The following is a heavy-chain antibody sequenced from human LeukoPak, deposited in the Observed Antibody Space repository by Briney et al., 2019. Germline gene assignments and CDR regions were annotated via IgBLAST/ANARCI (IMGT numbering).Heavy chain of an antibody. CDR1: GFTFSSYS. D-gene: IGHD3-16*02. CDR2: ISSNSSTI. V-gene: IGHV3-48*01. Sequence: GGSLRLSCAASGFTFSSYSMNWVRQAPGKGLEWDSYISSNSSTIYYADSVKGRFTISRDNAKNSLYLQMNSLRAEDTAVYYCARGYYDYVWGSYRRNWFDPWGQGTLVTVSS. J-gene: IGHJ5*02. CDR3: ARGYYDYVWGSYRRNWFDP.